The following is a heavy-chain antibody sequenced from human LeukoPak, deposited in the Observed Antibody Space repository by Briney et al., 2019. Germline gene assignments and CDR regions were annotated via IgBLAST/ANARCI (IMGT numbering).Heavy chain of an antibody. V-gene: IGHV3-21*01. CDR2: ISSSSSYI. CDR1: GFTFSSYS. CDR3: ARGEYGSGSYHIDY. Sequence: PGGSLRLSCAASGFTFSSYSMNWVRQAPGKGLEWVSFISSSSSYIYYADSVKGRFTISRDNAKNSLYLQRNSLRAEDTAVYYCARGEYGSGSYHIDYWGQGTLVTVSS. D-gene: IGHD3-10*01. J-gene: IGHJ4*02.